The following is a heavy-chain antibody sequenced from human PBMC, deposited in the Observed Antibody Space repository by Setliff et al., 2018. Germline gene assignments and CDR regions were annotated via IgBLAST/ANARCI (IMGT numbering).Heavy chain of an antibody. CDR1: GYSISSGYN. CDR3: ATLTGDRGVDY. J-gene: IGHJ4*02. CDR2: IYYRGST. D-gene: IGHD7-27*01. Sequence: PSETLSLTCAVSGYSISSGYNWGWIRQPPGKGLEWIASIYYRGSTSYNSSPKGRVSISVDTSKNQFSLNLNSVTAADTAVYYCATLTGDRGVDYWGQGRLVTVSS. V-gene: IGHV4-38-2*01.